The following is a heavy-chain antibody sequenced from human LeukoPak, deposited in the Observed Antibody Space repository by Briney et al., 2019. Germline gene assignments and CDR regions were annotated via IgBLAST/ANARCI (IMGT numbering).Heavy chain of an antibody. Sequence: ASVNVSCKASGYTFTSYDINWVRQATGQGLEWMGWMNPNSGNTGYAQKFQGRVTITRNTSISTAYMELSSLRSEDTAVYYCARGRGWAMARGLVDYWGQGTLVTVSS. J-gene: IGHJ4*02. D-gene: IGHD3-10*01. V-gene: IGHV1-8*03. CDR1: GYTFTSYD. CDR3: ARGRGWAMARGLVDY. CDR2: MNPNSGNT.